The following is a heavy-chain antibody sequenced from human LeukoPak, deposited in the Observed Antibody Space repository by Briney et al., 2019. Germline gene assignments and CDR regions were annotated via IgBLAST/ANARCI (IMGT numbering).Heavy chain of an antibody. CDR3: ARIPKNDKAMD. D-gene: IGHD5-18*01. CDR1: GFTERSNY. Sequence: RGGSVSLLCGVCGFTERSNYMSGVRRARGRGGVGVSRFNCDWRSTSYADRVERRFTIPRHNAKNTLYLQMNSLRAEDTAVYYCARIPKNDKAMDWGQGALVTVSS. V-gene: IGHV3-74*01. J-gene: IGHJ4*02. CDR2: FNCDWRST.